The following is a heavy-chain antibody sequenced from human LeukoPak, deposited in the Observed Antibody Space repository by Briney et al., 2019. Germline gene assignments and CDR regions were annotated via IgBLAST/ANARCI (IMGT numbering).Heavy chain of an antibody. CDR1: GFTFSTYT. CDR2: ISTSGAYI. Sequence: GGSLRLSCAASGFTFSTYTMNWVRLAPGKGLEWVSSISTSGAYIYYADSVKGRFTISRDNARNSLYLQMDSLRAEDTAVFYCARDYGDSLYYHYGMDVWGQGTTVTVPS. V-gene: IGHV3-21*01. CDR3: ARDYGDSLYYHYGMDV. D-gene: IGHD4-17*01. J-gene: IGHJ6*02.